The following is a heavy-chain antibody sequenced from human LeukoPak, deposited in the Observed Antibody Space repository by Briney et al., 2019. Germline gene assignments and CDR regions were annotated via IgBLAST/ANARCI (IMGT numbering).Heavy chain of an antibody. CDR2: IYHSGST. D-gene: IGHD2-21*02. CDR1: GYSISSGDY. J-gene: IGHJ5*02. Sequence: SETLSLTCAVSGYSISSGDYWGWIRQPPGKGLEWIGSIYHSGSTHYNPSLKSRVTISVDTSKNQFSLKLSPVTAADTAVYYCARNTTEVVTAKWFDPWGQGTLVTVSS. CDR3: ARNTTEVVTAKWFDP. V-gene: IGHV4-38-2*01.